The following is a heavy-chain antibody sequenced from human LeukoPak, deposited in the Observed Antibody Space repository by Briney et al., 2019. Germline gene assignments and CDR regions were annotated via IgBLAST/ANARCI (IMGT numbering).Heavy chain of an antibody. CDR3: ARFIASPGPDAFDI. J-gene: IGHJ3*02. CDR2: IKQDGSEK. Sequence: GGSLRLSCAASGFTFGSYWMSWVRQAPGKGLEWVANIKQDGSEKYYVDSVKGRFTISRDSARNSVYLQMNSLRADETAVYFCARFIASPGPDAFDIWGQGTLVTVSS. CDR1: GFTFGSYW. V-gene: IGHV3-7*01. D-gene: IGHD6-13*01.